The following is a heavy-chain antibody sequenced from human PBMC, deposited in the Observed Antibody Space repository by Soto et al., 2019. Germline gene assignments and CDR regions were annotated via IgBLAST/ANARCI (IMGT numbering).Heavy chain of an antibody. D-gene: IGHD3-3*01. J-gene: IGHJ6*02. V-gene: IGHV3-74*01. CDR3: VTGSDGWSGMDV. CDR2: VSGDGSGT. CDR1: GFTFSRHW. Sequence: EVQLVESGGGLVQPGGSLRLSCAASGFTFSRHWMYWIRQTPGKGLVWVSRVSGDGSGTNYEDSVKGRFTISRDNAKNTLYLQMNSLGAEDTGGYYCVTGSDGWSGMDVWGQGTTVTVSS.